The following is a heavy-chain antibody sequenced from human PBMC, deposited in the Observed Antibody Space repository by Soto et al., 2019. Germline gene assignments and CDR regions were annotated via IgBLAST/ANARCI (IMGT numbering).Heavy chain of an antibody. CDR3: ARRRGLRSVDP. CDR1: GGSVSSGSYY. V-gene: IGHV4-61*01. J-gene: IGHJ5*02. Sequence: QVQLQESGPGLVKPSETLSLTCTVSGGSVSSGSYYWSWIRQPPGKGLEWIGYIYYSGSTNYNPSLKSRVTISVDTSKNQFSLKLSSVTAADTAVYYCARRRGLRSVDPWGQGTLVTVSS. D-gene: IGHD4-17*01. CDR2: IYYSGST.